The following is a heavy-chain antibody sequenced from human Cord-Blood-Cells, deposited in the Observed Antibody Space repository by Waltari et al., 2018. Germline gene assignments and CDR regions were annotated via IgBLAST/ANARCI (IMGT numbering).Heavy chain of an antibody. Sequence: QVQLQESGPGLVQPSATLSRTCAVSVYSIRSGYYWGWIRQPPGKGLEWIGSIYHSGSTYYNPSLKSRVTISVDTSKNQFSLKLSSVTAADTAVYYCASDYPESYFDYWGQGTLVTVSS. CDR2: IYHSGST. V-gene: IGHV4-38-2*01. D-gene: IGHD4-17*01. J-gene: IGHJ4*02. CDR3: ASDYPESYFDY. CDR1: VYSIRSGYY.